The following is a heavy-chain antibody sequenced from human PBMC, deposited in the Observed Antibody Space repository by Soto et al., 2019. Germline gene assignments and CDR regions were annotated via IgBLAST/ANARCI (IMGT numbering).Heavy chain of an antibody. V-gene: IGHV3-74*03. D-gene: IGHD1-26*01. CDR3: ARDLRGSPDY. J-gene: IGHJ4*02. CDR1: GFTFSSYW. Sequence: EGQLVESGGDLVQPGGSLRLSCTASGFTFSSYWMNWVRQAPGKGLDWVSLINPDGGTTTYAESVKGRFTIFRDNAKNTVYLQMTILRVEDTAVYYCARDLRGSPDYWGQGALFTVSS. CDR2: INPDGGTT.